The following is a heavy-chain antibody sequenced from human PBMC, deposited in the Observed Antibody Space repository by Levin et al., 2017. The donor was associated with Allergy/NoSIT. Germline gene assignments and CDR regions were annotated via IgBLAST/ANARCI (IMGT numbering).Heavy chain of an antibody. D-gene: IGHD2-21*01. CDR1: GFTFSSYG. CDR3: ARGVVNWGGKPAEYFQH. CDR2: IWYDGSNK. Sequence: GESLKISCAASGFTFSSYGMHWVRQAPGKGLEWVAVIWYDGSNKYYADSVKGRFTISRDNSKNTLYLQMNSLRAEDTAVYYCARGVVNWGGKPAEYFQHWGQGTLVTVSS. V-gene: IGHV3-33*01. J-gene: IGHJ1*01.